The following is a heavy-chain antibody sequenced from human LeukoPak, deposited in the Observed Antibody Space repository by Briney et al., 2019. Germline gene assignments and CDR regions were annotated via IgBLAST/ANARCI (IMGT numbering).Heavy chain of an antibody. Sequence: PGGSLRLSCAASGFTFSSYAMSWVRQAPQKGLEWVSAIPASGPKTYYTGSVRGRFTISRDNSKNTVYLQMQSLRAEDTAVYYCVKEASKTFGIYTADYWGQGTLVTVSS. D-gene: IGHD3-16*01. CDR3: VKEASKTFGIYTADY. J-gene: IGHJ4*02. CDR2: IPASGPKT. CDR1: GFTFSSYA. V-gene: IGHV3-23*01.